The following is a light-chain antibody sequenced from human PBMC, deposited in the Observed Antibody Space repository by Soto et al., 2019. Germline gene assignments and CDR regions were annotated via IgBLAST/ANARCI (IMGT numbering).Light chain of an antibody. Sequence: QSALTQPASVSGSPGQSITISCTGTSSDVGAFDYVSWYQQLPGKAPKLMIYDVTNRPSGVSSRFSGSKSGNTASLTISGLQAEDEADYYCSAYKVSSTPAFGPGTKVTVL. J-gene: IGLJ1*01. CDR1: SSDVGAFDY. CDR2: DVT. CDR3: SAYKVSSTPA. V-gene: IGLV2-14*01.